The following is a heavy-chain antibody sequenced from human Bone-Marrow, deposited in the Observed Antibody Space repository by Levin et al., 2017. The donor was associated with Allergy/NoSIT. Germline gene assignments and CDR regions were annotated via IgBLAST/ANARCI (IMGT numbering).Heavy chain of an antibody. V-gene: IGHV4-4*02. J-gene: IGHJ4*02. CDR3: ATEGDNSGLVPLYFYY. CDR2: MYHSGRT. CDR1: GCSISTFNS. Sequence: SQTLSLTCAVSGCSISTFNSWTWVRQPPGKGLEWIGEMYHSGRTIYTPSLSRRVTISVDKSKNQFSLKLTSVTAADTAVYYFATEGDNSGLVPLYFYYWGQGTLVAVSS. D-gene: IGHD1-20*01.